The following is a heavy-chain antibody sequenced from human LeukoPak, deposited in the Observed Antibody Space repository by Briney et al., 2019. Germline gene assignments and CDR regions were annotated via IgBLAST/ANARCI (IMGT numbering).Heavy chain of an antibody. CDR3: ARWYGDYTY. Sequence: SETLSLTCTVSGGSISSYYWSWIRQPPGKGLEWIGYIYYSGSTNYNPPLKSRVTISVDTSKNQFSLKLSSVTAADTAVYYCARWYGDYTYWGQGTLVTVSS. V-gene: IGHV4-59*01. D-gene: IGHD4-17*01. J-gene: IGHJ4*02. CDR2: IYYSGST. CDR1: GGSISSYY.